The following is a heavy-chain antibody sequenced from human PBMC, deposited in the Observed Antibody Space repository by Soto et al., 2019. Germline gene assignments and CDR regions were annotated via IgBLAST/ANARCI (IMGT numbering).Heavy chain of an antibody. CDR2: ISGSGGSS. Sequence: PVRSLRLSCAAAGFAFSTYAMTWVRQAPGKGLEWVAVISGSGGSSNYAASVKGRFTISRDNSKNTLFLQMNGLRAEDTAVYYCAKVTKRAAAGRYEYYKYGMDVWGQGTTVTVSS. CDR1: GFAFSTYA. J-gene: IGHJ6*02. V-gene: IGHV3-23*01. CDR3: AKVTKRAAAGRYEYYKYGMDV. D-gene: IGHD6-13*01.